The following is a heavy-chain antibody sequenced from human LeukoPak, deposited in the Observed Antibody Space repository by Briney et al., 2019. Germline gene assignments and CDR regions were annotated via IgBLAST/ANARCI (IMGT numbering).Heavy chain of an antibody. V-gene: IGHV1-2*02. J-gene: IGHJ4*02. D-gene: IGHD6-13*01. CDR3: ARWYNSCWYDY. CDR1: GYTFGGYH. CDR2: INPDTGAT. Sequence: ASVKVSCKASGYTFGGYHLLWMRQAPGQGLEWLGWINPDTGATRYGQKFQGRVTMTRDTSISTVYMELGRLRSDDTAVYYCARWYNSCWYDYWGQGTLVSVSS.